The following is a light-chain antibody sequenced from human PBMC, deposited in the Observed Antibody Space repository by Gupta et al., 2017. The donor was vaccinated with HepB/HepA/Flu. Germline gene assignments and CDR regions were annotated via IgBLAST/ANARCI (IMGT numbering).Light chain of an antibody. Sequence: EIVLTQPPATLSLSPGERATLSCRASQRVSSYLAWYQQKPGQAPRLLMYDESNRAAGIPARFSGSGSETDFTLTIRSLEPEDFAVYYCQQHSTFGGGTKVEIK. CDR2: DES. CDR3: QQHST. CDR1: QRVSSY. V-gene: IGKV3-11*01. J-gene: IGKJ4*01.